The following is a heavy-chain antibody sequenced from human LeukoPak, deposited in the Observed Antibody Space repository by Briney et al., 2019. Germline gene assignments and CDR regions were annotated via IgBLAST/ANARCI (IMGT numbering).Heavy chain of an antibody. Sequence: GGSLRLSCAASGFTFSSYAMSWVRQAPGKGLEWVSAISGSGGSTYYADSVKGRFTISRDNSKNTLYLQMNSLRAEDTAVYYCARFDYYDSSGLDYWGQGTLVTVSS. J-gene: IGHJ4*02. V-gene: IGHV3-23*01. CDR1: GFTFSSYA. CDR3: ARFDYYDSSGLDY. CDR2: ISGSGGST. D-gene: IGHD3-22*01.